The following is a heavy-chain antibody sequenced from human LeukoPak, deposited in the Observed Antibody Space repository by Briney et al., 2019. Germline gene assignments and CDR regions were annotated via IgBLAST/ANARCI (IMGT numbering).Heavy chain of an antibody. J-gene: IGHJ3*02. Sequence: GASVKVSCKASGYTFTAYSMHWVRRAPGQGLEWMGWINPNSGGTNYAQKFQGRVTMTRDTSITTAYMELSRLRSDDTAVYYCARDLDYYGSGSFFNIWGQGTMATVSS. D-gene: IGHD3-10*01. CDR3: ARDLDYYGSGSFFNI. V-gene: IGHV1-2*02. CDR1: GYTFTAYS. CDR2: INPNSGGT.